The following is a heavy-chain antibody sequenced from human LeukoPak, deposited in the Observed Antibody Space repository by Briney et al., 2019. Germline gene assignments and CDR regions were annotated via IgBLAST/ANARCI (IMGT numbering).Heavy chain of an antibody. CDR3: ARTGSNKIKNFDY. Sequence: SETLSLTCTVSGGSISSGGYYWSWLRQHPGTGLEWIGYIYYSGSTYYNPSLKSRVTISVDTSKNQFSLKLSSVTAADTAVYYCARTGSNKIKNFDYWGQGTLVTVSS. V-gene: IGHV4-31*03. CDR1: GGSISSGGYY. CDR2: IYYSGST. J-gene: IGHJ4*02. D-gene: IGHD1-14*01.